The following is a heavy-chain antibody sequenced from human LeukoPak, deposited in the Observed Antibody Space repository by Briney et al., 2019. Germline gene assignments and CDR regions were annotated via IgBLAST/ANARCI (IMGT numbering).Heavy chain of an antibody. CDR3: ARDGYCSSTSCYSPRVDTDY. D-gene: IGHD2-2*03. J-gene: IGHJ4*02. CDR1: GYTFTGYY. CDR2: INPNSGGT. V-gene: IGHV1-2*06. Sequence: ASVKVSCKASGYTFTGYYMHWVRQAPGQGLEWMGRINPNSGGTNYAQKFQGRVTMTRDTSISTAYMELSRLRSDDTAVYYCARDGYCSSTSCYSPRVDTDYWGQGTLVTVSS.